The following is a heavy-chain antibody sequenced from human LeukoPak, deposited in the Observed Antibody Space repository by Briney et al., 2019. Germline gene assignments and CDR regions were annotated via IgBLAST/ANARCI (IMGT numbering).Heavy chain of an antibody. CDR1: GFTFSSYA. D-gene: IGHD3-22*01. J-gene: IGHJ6*02. Sequence: GRSLRLSCAASGFTFSSYAMHWVRQAPGKGLEWVAVISYDGSNKYYADSVKGRFTISRDNSKNTLYLQMNGLRAEDTAVYYCARDNSARYDSSGYYNTRYYYYGMDVWGQGTTVTVSS. CDR3: ARDNSARYDSSGYYNTRYYYYGMDV. V-gene: IGHV3-30-3*01. CDR2: ISYDGSNK.